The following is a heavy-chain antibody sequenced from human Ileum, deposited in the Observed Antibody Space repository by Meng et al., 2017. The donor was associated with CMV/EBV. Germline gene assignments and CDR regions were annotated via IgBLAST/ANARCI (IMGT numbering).Heavy chain of an antibody. V-gene: IGHV4-4*07. J-gene: IGHJ5*02. CDR1: VSSFTSYD. D-gene: IGHD3-10*01. Sequence: QSQPREWVLRLVRPSETLATTCTATVSSFTSYDWPQIWQPAGKGLEWIERIHPTGTTDDNPSLRSRVSMSLDKSKNQFSLKLTSVTAADTAVYYCARAAARGVPVDLWGQGTLVTVSS. CDR3: ARAAARGVPVDL. CDR2: IHPTGTT.